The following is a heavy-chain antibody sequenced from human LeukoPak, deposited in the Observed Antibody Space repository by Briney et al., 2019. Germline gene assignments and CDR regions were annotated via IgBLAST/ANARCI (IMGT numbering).Heavy chain of an antibody. D-gene: IGHD1-26*01. CDR2: INPNSGGT. V-gene: IGHV1-2*02. J-gene: IGHJ5*02. Sequence: ASVKVSCKASGYTFTGYYMHWVRQAPGQGLEWMGWINPNSGGTNYAQKFQGRVTMTRDTSISTAYMELSRLRSDDTAVYHCARDWDFRGNWFDPWGQGTLVTVSS. CDR1: GYTFTGYY. CDR3: ARDWDFRGNWFDP.